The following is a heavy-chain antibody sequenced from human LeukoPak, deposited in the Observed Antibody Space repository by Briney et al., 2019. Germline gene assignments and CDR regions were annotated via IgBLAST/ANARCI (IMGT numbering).Heavy chain of an antibody. Sequence: ASVKVSCKASGYTFTSYYMHWVRQAPGQGLEWMGWINPNSGGTNYAQKFQGRVTMTRDTSISTAYMELSRLRSDDTAVYYCARTPMEWFGESDAFDIWGQGTMVTVSS. D-gene: IGHD3-10*01. CDR3: ARTPMEWFGESDAFDI. J-gene: IGHJ3*02. CDR2: INPNSGGT. V-gene: IGHV1-2*02. CDR1: GYTFTSYY.